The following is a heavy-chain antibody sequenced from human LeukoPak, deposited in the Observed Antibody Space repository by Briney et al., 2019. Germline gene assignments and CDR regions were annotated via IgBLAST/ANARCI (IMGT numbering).Heavy chain of an antibody. D-gene: IGHD6-13*01. CDR1: GFTFSSYA. Sequence: GGSLRLSCAASGFTFSSYAMHWVRQAPGKGLEWVTLISYDGSNKYYADSVKGRLTISRDDSKNTLYLQLNSLTPEDTAVYYCARPRRIAASGDAFDIWGQGTMVTVSS. CDR2: ISYDGSNK. CDR3: ARPRRIAASGDAFDI. J-gene: IGHJ3*02. V-gene: IGHV3-30*04.